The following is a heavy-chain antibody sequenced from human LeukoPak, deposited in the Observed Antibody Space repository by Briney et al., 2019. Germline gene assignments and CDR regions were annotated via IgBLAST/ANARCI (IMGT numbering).Heavy chain of an antibody. D-gene: IGHD5-24*01. CDR3: ARGRDGYNYDHFDY. Sequence: HPGGSLRLSCAASGFTFSNFAMNWVRQAPGKGLEWVSNIKQDGSEKYYVDSVKGRFTISRDNAKNSLYLQMNSLRAEDTAVFYCARGRDGYNYDHFDYWGQGTLVTVSS. J-gene: IGHJ4*02. CDR1: GFTFSNFA. V-gene: IGHV3-7*04. CDR2: IKQDGSEK.